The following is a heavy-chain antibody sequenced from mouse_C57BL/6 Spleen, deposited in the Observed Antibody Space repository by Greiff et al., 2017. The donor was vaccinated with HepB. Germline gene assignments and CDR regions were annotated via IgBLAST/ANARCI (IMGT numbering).Heavy chain of an antibody. CDR3: ARMGYYYGSSPYAMDY. V-gene: IGHV1-55*01. J-gene: IGHJ4*01. D-gene: IGHD1-1*01. CDR2: IYPGSGST. Sequence: QVQLKQPGAELVKPGASVKMSCKASGYTFTSYWITWVKQRPGQGLEWIGDIYPGSGSTNYNEKFKSKATLTVDTSSSTAYMQLSSLTSEDSAVYYCARMGYYYGSSPYAMDYWGQGTSVTVSS. CDR1: GYTFTSYW.